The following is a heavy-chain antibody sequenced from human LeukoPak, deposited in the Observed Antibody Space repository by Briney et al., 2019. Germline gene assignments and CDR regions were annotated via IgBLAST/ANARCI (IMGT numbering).Heavy chain of an antibody. CDR2: IYTSGST. J-gene: IGHJ6*03. CDR3: ARGLDYYGSGSYYTDYYYMDV. CDR1: GGSISSYY. Sequence: SETLSLTCTVSGGSISSYYRSWIRQPAGKGLEWIGRIYTSGSTNYKPSLKSRVTMTVGTSKNQSSLKLSSMTAADTAVYYCARGLDYYGSGSYYTDYYYMDVWGKGTTVTVSS. V-gene: IGHV4-4*07. D-gene: IGHD3-10*01.